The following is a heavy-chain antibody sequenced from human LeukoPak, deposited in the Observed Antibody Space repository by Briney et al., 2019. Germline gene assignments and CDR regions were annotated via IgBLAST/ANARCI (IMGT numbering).Heavy chain of an antibody. CDR1: GGSVNSYY. D-gene: IGHD2-2*01. J-gene: IGHJ4*02. V-gene: IGHV4-4*07. Sequence: PETLSLTCTVSGGSVNSYYWSWIRQPAGKGLGWIGHIYANGGNDYNPSLKSRVTMSLDMAKNPFSLRLTSVTAADTAVYFCARMVPAGPHNYWGQGLLVTVSP. CDR2: IYANGGN. CDR3: ARMVPAGPHNY.